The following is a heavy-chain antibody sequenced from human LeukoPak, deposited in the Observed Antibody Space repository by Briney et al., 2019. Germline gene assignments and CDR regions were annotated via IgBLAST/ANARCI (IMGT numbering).Heavy chain of an antibody. J-gene: IGHJ6*02. CDR2: IYYSGST. CDR1: GGSISSYY. Sequence: SETLSLTCTVSGGSISSYYWSWIRQPPGKGLEWIGYIYYSGSTNYNPSLKSRVTISVDTSKNQFSLKLSSVTAADTAVYYCARDRSDLDYYGMDVWGQGTTVTVSS. D-gene: IGHD3-16*01. V-gene: IGHV4-59*01. CDR3: ARDRSDLDYYGMDV.